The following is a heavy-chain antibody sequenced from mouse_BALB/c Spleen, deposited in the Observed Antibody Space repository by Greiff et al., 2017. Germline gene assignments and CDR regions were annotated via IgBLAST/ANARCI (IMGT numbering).Heavy chain of an antibody. D-gene: IGHD1-1*01. CDR3: ARRDGSSPYYFDY. CDR2: IYPGDGDT. V-gene: IGHV1-80*01. J-gene: IGHJ2*01. Sequence: VMLVESGAELVRPGSSVKISCKASGYAFSSYWMNWVKQRPGQGLEWIGQIYPGDGDTNYNGKFKGKATLTADKSSSTAYMQLSSLTSEDSAVYFCARRDGSSPYYFDYWGQGTTLTVSS. CDR1: GYAFSSYW.